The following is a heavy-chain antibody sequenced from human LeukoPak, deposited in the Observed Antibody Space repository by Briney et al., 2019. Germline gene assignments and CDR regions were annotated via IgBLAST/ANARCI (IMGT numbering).Heavy chain of an antibody. CDR2: ISSNGGST. CDR1: GFTFSSYA. V-gene: IGHV3-64*01. D-gene: IGHD3-16*02. CDR3: ARDYRFGGVIGYYMDV. Sequence: PGGSLRLSCAASGFTFSSYAMHWVRQAPGKGLEYVSAISSNGGSTYYANSVKGRFTISRDNSKNTLYLQMGSLRAEDMAVYYCARDYRFGGVIGYYMDVWGKGTAVTVSS. J-gene: IGHJ6*03.